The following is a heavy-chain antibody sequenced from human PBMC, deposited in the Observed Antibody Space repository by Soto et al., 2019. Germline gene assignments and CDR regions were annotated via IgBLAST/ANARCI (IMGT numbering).Heavy chain of an antibody. CDR3: AKSGGYVLGWYFDL. J-gene: IGHJ2*01. CDR1: GFTFSSYA. CDR2: ISGSGGST. D-gene: IGHD5-12*01. Sequence: GGSLRLSCAASGFTFSSYAMSWVRQAPGKGLEWVSAISGSGGSTYYADSVKGRFTISRDNSKNTLYLQMNSLRAEDTTVYYCAKSGGYVLGWYFDLWGRGTLVTVSS. V-gene: IGHV3-23*01.